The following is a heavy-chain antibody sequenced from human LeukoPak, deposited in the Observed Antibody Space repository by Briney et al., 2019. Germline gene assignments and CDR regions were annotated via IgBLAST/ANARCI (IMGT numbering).Heavy chain of an antibody. D-gene: IGHD3-22*01. CDR2: INPNSGGT. J-gene: IGHJ4*02. Sequence: ASVKVSCKASGYTFTSYGISWVRQAPGQGLEWMGRINPNSGGTNHAQKFQGRVTMTRDTPISTAYMELSRLRSDDTAVYYCAREIVVVITTSPFDYWGQGTLVTVSS. CDR1: GYTFTSYG. CDR3: AREIVVVITTSPFDY. V-gene: IGHV1-2*06.